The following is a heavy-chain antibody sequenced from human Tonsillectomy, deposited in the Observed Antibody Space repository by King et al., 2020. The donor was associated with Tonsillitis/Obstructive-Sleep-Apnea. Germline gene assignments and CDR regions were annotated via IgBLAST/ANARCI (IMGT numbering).Heavy chain of an antibody. CDR1: GFIFGSYT. CDR3: VRDGYSNTL. D-gene: IGHD5-12*01. CDR2: ISSNSFYI. J-gene: IGHJ4*02. Sequence: VQLVESGGGLVKPGGSLRLSCAGSGFIFGSYTMNWVRQAPGKGLEWVSSISSNSFYIYYADSMKGRFTISRDNAKNSLYLQMSSLRAEDTALYYCVRDGYSNTLWGQGTMVTVSS. V-gene: IGHV3-21*01.